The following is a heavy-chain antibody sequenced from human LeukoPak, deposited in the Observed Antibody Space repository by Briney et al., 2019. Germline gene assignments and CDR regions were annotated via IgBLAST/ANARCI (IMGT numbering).Heavy chain of an antibody. D-gene: IGHD3-22*01. Sequence: GGSLRLSCAVSGITLSNYGMSWVRQAPGKGLEWVADISGSGGGTKYADSVKGRFTISRDNAKNTLYLQMNSLRAEDTAVYFCAKRGVVIRVILVGFHKEAYYFDSWGQGALVTVSS. CDR1: GITLSNYG. J-gene: IGHJ4*02. V-gene: IGHV3-23*01. CDR3: AKRGVVIRVILVGFHKEAYYFDS. CDR2: ISGSGGGT.